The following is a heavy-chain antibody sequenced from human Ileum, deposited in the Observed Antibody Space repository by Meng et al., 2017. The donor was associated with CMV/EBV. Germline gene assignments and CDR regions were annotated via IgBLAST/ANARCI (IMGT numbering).Heavy chain of an antibody. CDR1: GASIRGYC. CDR2: FTARGNT. J-gene: IGHJ5*02. CDR3: ARDVIRDDTGSWFDP. D-gene: IGHD3-9*01. Sequence: VQLQGSGPGLVKPSATLSLTCRVSGASIRGYCWSWIRQPAGKGLEWIGRFTARGNTNYNPSLKSRVTMSLDTSLNQFSLRLNSVTAADTAVYYCARDVIRDDTGSWFDPWGQGTLVTVSS. V-gene: IGHV4-4*07.